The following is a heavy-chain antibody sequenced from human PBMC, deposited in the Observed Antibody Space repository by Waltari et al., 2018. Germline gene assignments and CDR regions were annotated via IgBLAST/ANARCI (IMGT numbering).Heavy chain of an antibody. CDR2: IIPILGIA. Sequence: QVQLVQSGAEVKKPGSSVKVSCKASGGTFSSYTISWVRQAPGQGLEWMGRIIPILGIANYAQKFQGRVTITADKSTSTAYMELSSLRSGDTAVYYCARDLGHGDVEQTYFDYWGQGTLVTVSS. CDR1: GGTFSSYT. V-gene: IGHV1-69*08. CDR3: ARDLGHGDVEQTYFDY. D-gene: IGHD4-17*01. J-gene: IGHJ4*02.